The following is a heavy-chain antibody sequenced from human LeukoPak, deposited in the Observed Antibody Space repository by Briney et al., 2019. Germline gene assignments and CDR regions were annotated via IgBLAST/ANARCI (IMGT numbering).Heavy chain of an antibody. CDR2: ISSSSSYI. V-gene: IGHV3-21*01. CDR1: GFTFSSCS. J-gene: IGHJ4*02. D-gene: IGHD6-19*01. CDR3: ARDLSYSSGCFDY. Sequence: GGSLRLSCAASGFTFSSCSMNWVRQAPGKGLEWVSSISSSSSYIYYADSVKGRFTISRDNAKNSLYLQMNSLRAEDTAVYYCARDLSYSSGCFDYWGQGTLVTVSS.